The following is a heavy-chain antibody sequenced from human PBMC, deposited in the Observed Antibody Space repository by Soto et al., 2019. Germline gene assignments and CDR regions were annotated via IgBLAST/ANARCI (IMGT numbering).Heavy chain of an antibody. V-gene: IGHV3-48*04. D-gene: IGHD3-9*01. CDR3: ARDKDWAFDY. CDR1: GFTFSSYS. J-gene: IGHJ4*02. CDR2: IFVTSTTI. Sequence: GGSLRLSCIASGFTFSSYSMVWVRQAPGKGLEWVSYIFVTSTTIYYADSVKGRFTVSRDNAQNSLFLLMNSLRAEDTAVYYCARDKDWAFDYWGQGTLVTVSS.